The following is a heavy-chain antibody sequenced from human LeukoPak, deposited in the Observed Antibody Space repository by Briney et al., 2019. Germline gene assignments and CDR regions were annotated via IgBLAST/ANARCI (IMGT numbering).Heavy chain of an antibody. Sequence: KPSETLSLTCAVSGYSISSGYYWGWIRPPPGKGLEWIGSIYHSGSTYYNPSLKSRVTISVDTSKNQFSLKLSSVTAADTAVYYCARHLQWLVRGAFDIWGQGTMVTVSS. J-gene: IGHJ3*02. CDR3: ARHLQWLVRGAFDI. D-gene: IGHD6-19*01. V-gene: IGHV4-38-2*01. CDR1: GYSISSGYY. CDR2: IYHSGST.